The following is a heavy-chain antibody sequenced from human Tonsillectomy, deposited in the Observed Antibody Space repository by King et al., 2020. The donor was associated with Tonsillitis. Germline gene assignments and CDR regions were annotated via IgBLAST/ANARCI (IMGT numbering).Heavy chain of an antibody. CDR1: GFIFSSYA. CDR3: AGDLSGSYSASDH. CDR2: VSYDGSNK. J-gene: IGHJ4*02. Sequence: QLVQSGGGVVQPGRSLRLSCAASGFIFSSYAMHWVRQAPGKGLEWVAVVSYDGSNKFYADSVKGRFTISRDNSNNTVYLQMNSLRAEDTAVYYCAGDLSGSYSASDHWGQGTLVTVSS. D-gene: IGHD1-26*01. V-gene: IGHV3-30-3*01.